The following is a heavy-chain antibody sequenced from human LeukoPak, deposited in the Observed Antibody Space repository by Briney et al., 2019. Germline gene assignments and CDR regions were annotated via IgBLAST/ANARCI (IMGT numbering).Heavy chain of an antibody. CDR1: GFTFTMFS. Sequence: GGSLRLSCAASGFTFTMFSMNWLRQAPGKGLEWIAFIGGRSDTTYYADSVQGRFTISRDNAEDSVYLQMNSLRVEDTAVYYCARTYDFGVGPPGDAFDNWGQGTLVTVSS. CDR2: IGGRSDTT. D-gene: IGHD3-3*01. V-gene: IGHV3-48*01. J-gene: IGHJ3*02. CDR3: ARTYDFGVGPPGDAFDN.